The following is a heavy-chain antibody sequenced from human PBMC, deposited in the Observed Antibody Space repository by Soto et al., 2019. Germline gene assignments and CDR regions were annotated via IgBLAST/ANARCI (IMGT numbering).Heavy chain of an antibody. V-gene: IGHV4-4*02. CDR3: AARRDGGPV. Sequence: SETLSLTCGVSGGSISSMDWWTWVRQPPGKGFQWIGEIYHTGSTNYNPSLQSRVTISIDESRTSFSLNLDSVTAADTAVYYCAARRDGGPVWGQGRLVTVSS. CDR2: IYHTGST. D-gene: IGHD4-17*01. J-gene: IGHJ4*02. CDR1: GGSISSMDW.